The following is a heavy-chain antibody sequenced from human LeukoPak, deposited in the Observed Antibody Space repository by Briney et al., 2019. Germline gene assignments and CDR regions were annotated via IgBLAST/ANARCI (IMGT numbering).Heavy chain of an antibody. V-gene: IGHV1-46*01. CDR1: GGTFSSYA. CDR3: ARNVGSGFDY. D-gene: IGHD1-1*01. CDR2: INPSGGST. J-gene: IGHJ4*02. Sequence: ASVKVSCKASGGTFSSYAISWVRQAPGQGLEWMGFINPSGGSTSYAQKFQGRVTMTRDTSTSAVYMELSSLRSEDTSMYYCARNVGSGFDYWGQGTLVTVSS.